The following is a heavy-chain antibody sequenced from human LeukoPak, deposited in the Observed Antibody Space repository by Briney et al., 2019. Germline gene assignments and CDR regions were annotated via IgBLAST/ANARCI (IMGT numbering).Heavy chain of an antibody. CDR1: GHSISDYY. Sequence: ETSETLFLACTVSGHSISDYYWSWIRRPPGKGLEWIAYINYSGSTHYNPSLKSRVTISIDTSKNQISLRLSSVRAADTAVYYCARGDSGGYFRYYYYGMDVWGQGTTVTVSS. CDR2: INYSGST. D-gene: IGHD3-22*01. V-gene: IGHV4-59*01. CDR3: ARGDSGGYFRYYYYGMDV. J-gene: IGHJ6*02.